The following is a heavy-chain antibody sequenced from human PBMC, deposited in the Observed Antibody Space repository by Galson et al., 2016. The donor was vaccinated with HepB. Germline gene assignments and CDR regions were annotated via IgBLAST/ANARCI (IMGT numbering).Heavy chain of an antibody. D-gene: IGHD2-8*01. V-gene: IGHV4-4*02. CDR3: ARNGRTARGAFDI. Sequence: WTWLRQSPGKGLEWIGEIYHTGVTNYNPSVKGRVTISVDKSTNQFSLKLISMTAADTAVYYCARNGRTARGAFDIWGQGTMVTVSS. J-gene: IGHJ3*02. CDR2: IYHTGVT.